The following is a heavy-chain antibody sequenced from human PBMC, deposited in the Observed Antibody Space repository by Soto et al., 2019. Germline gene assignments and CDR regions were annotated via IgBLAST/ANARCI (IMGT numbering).Heavy chain of an antibody. CDR2: IYYSGST. J-gene: IGHJ3*02. V-gene: IGHV4-59*01. Sequence: QVQLQESGPGLVKPSETLSLTCTVSGGSISSYYWSWIRQPPGKGLEWIGFIYYSGSTNYNPSLKSRATISVDMSKNLHSLRLSSVTAADTALYSCAGRLPLATTTGDGFDIWGQGTMVTVSS. D-gene: IGHD1-26*01. CDR3: AGRLPLATTTGDGFDI. CDR1: GGSISSYY.